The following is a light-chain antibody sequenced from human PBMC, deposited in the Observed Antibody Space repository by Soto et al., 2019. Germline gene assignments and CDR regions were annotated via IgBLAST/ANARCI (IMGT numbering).Light chain of an antibody. Sequence: DIQMTQSPPSLSASVGDRVTITCRASQRINSYLNWFHQKPGKPPTLLIYDAVTLQSGVPSRFSGSESRTDFTLTISGLQPEDFGTYYCQQTYVTPITFGQGTRLE. CDR3: QQTYVTPIT. V-gene: IGKV1-39*01. CDR1: QRINSY. CDR2: DAV. J-gene: IGKJ5*01.